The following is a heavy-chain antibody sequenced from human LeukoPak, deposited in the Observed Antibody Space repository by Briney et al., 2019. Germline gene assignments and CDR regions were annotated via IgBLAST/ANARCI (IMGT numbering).Heavy chain of an antibody. CDR3: AGGIAVAGLDY. V-gene: IGHV3-21*04. D-gene: IGHD6-19*01. CDR2: INKGGSYM. Sequence: SGGSLRLSCAASGFTFRDYTMNWVRQTPGKGLEWVSAINKGGSYMTYADSVKGRFTISRDNSKNTLYLQMNSLRVEDTAVYYCAGGIAVAGLDYWGQGTLVTVSS. CDR1: GFTFRDYT. J-gene: IGHJ4*02.